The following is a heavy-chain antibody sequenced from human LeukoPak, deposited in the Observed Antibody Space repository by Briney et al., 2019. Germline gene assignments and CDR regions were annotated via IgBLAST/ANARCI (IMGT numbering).Heavy chain of an antibody. J-gene: IGHJ4*02. CDR1: GFTLSSYA. D-gene: IGHD5-24*01. CDR3: ARDRRTVEMATIWAY. Sequence: GRSLRLSCAASGFTLSSYAMHWVRQAPGKGLEWVAVISYDGSNKYYADSVKGRFTISRDNSKNTLYLQMNSLRAEDTAVYYCARDRRTVEMATIWAYWGQGTLVTVSS. V-gene: IGHV3-30*04. CDR2: ISYDGSNK.